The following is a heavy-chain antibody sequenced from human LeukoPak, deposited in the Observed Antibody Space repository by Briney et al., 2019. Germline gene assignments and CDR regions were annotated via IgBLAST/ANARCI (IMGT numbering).Heavy chain of an antibody. J-gene: IGHJ4*02. CDR1: GFTFSSYG. Sequence: PGESLRLSCAASGFTFSSYGMHWVRQAPGKGLEWVAVIWYDGSNKYYADSVKGRFTISRDNSKNTLYLQMNSLRAEDTAVYYCARDLRDGYNYGVDYWGQGTLVTVSS. CDR2: IWYDGSNK. V-gene: IGHV3-33*08. D-gene: IGHD5-12*01. CDR3: ARDLRDGYNYGVDY.